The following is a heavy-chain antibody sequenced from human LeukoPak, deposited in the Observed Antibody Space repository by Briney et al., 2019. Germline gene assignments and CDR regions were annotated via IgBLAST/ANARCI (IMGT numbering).Heavy chain of an antibody. CDR3: ASGDGYNYIHKNDP. V-gene: IGHV3-48*03. J-gene: IGHJ5*02. CDR1: GFPFSSYE. Sequence: GGSLRLSCAASGFPFSSYEMNWVRQAPGKGLEWVSYISSSGTTIYYADSVKGRFTISRDNAKSSLYLQMNSLRAEDTALYYCASGDGYNYIHKNDPWGQGTLVTVSS. CDR2: ISSSGTTI. D-gene: IGHD5-24*01.